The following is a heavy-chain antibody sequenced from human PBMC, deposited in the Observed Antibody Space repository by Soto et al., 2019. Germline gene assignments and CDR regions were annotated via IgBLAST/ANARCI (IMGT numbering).Heavy chain of an antibody. J-gene: IGHJ4*02. Sequence: SETLSLTCTVSGGSISSGNYYWSWIRQPPGKGLEWIGYIYYSGSTYSNPSLNGRVTISVDTSKNQFSLKLSSVTAADTALYYCARHYYDSSAYHFVGLDYWGQGTLVTVSS. V-gene: IGHV4-30-4*01. D-gene: IGHD3-22*01. CDR2: IYYSGST. CDR3: ARHYYDSSAYHFVGLDY. CDR1: GGSISSGNYY.